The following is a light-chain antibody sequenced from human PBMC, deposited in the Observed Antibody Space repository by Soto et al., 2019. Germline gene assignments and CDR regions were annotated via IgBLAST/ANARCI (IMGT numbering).Light chain of an antibody. CDR2: EVS. Sequence: QSALTQPASVSGSPGQSITISCTGTSSDVGAYDFVSWYQQHPDKAPKLMIYEVSNRPSGVSNRFSGSKSVNTATLTIPGLQAEDEADYYCSSYTTSITRVYGTGTKVTVL. J-gene: IGLJ1*01. V-gene: IGLV2-14*03. CDR1: SSDVGAYDF. CDR3: SSYTTSITRV.